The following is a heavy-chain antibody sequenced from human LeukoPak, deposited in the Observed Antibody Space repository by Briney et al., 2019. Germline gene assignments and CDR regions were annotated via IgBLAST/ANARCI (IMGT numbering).Heavy chain of an antibody. J-gene: IGHJ4*02. Sequence: SETLSLTCTVSGGSISSSSYYWGWIRQPPGKGLEWIGSIYFSGSTYYNPSLKSRVTISVDTSKNQFSLNLSSVTAADTAVYYCARSAYSSGFYYFDFWGQGALVTVSS. CDR2: IYFSGST. CDR3: ARSAYSSGFYYFDF. D-gene: IGHD3-22*01. V-gene: IGHV4-39*07. CDR1: GGSISSSSYY.